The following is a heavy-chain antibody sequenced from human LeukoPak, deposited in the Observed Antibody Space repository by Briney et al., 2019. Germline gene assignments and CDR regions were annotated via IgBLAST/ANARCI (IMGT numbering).Heavy chain of an antibody. J-gene: IGHJ5*02. Sequence: ASVKVSCKASGYTFTGYYMHWVRQAPGQGLEWMGWMNPNSGNTGYAQKFQGRVTMTRNTSISTAYMELSSLRSEDTAVYYCARVLYGSGSPPGAWGQGTLVTVSS. CDR1: GYTFTGYY. CDR2: MNPNSGNT. V-gene: IGHV1-8*02. CDR3: ARVLYGSGSPPGA. D-gene: IGHD3-10*01.